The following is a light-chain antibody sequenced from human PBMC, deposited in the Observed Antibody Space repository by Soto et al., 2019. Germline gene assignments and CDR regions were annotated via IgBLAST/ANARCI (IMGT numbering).Light chain of an antibody. V-gene: IGKV2-30*01. CDR3: LQATNWPWT. Sequence: DTVMTQSPRSLSVPLGQSASISCRSSQSLLYSDGNTYLNWYHQRPGQSPRRLIHKVSQRDSGVPDRISGSGSGTDFTLEISRVEAEDVGVYYCLQATNWPWTFGQGTKV. CDR1: QSLLYSDGNTY. J-gene: IGKJ1*01. CDR2: KVS.